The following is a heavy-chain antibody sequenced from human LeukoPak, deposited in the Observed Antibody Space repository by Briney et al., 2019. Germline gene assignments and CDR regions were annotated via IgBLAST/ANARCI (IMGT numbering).Heavy chain of an antibody. V-gene: IGHV3-23*01. Sequence: GGSLRLSCAASGFTFSSYAMSWVRQVPGKGLEWVSVISGSGDNTYYADSVKGRFTISRDNSKNTLYLQMNSLRAEDTAVYYCAKAPLQDSYYYYGMDVWGQGTTVTVSS. D-gene: IGHD4-11*01. CDR3: AKAPLQDSYYYYGMDV. CDR1: GFTFSSYA. CDR2: ISGSGDNT. J-gene: IGHJ6*02.